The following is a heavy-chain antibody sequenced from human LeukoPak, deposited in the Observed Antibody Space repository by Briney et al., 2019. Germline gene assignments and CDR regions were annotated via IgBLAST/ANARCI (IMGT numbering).Heavy chain of an antibody. Sequence: GGSLRLSCAASGCTFSSYEMNWVGQAPGKGLVGVSYISSSGSTIDYADSVKGRFIISRDNAKNSMYLQLNSLKADDTTVEYCWRDSPYVWGGERYFEYWAKGTLVTVSS. J-gene: IGHJ4*02. V-gene: IGHV3-48*03. CDR2: ISSSGSTI. CDR1: GCTFSSYE. CDR3: WRDSPYVWGGERYFEY. D-gene: IGHD3-10*02.